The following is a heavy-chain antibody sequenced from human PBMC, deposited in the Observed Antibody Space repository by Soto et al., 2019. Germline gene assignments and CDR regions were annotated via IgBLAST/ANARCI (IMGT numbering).Heavy chain of an antibody. J-gene: IGHJ4*02. D-gene: IGHD1-26*01. CDR3: AKDRLGATPYFFDY. V-gene: IGHV3-23*01. CDR1: GFTFSSYA. CDR2: ISGSGGTK. Sequence: EVQLLESGGGLVQPGGSLRLSCAASGFTFSSYAMRWVRQAPGKGLEWVSGISGSGGTKYHADSVKGRFTISRDNSKNTLYLQMNSLRAEDTALYYCAKDRLGATPYFFDYWGQGTLVTVSS.